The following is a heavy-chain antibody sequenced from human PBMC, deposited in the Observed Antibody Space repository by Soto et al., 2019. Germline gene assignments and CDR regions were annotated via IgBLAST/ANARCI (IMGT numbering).Heavy chain of an antibody. CDR1: GFTFSGYA. Sequence: PGGSLRLSCAASGFTFSGYAMSWVRQAPGKGLEWVSAISGSGGSTYYADSVRGRFTISRDDSKNTLYLQMHSLRAEDTAVYYCAKSAVVVKIDFDYWGQGALVTVSS. CDR3: AKSAVVVKIDFDY. D-gene: IGHD3-22*01. V-gene: IGHV3-23*01. CDR2: ISGSGGST. J-gene: IGHJ4*02.